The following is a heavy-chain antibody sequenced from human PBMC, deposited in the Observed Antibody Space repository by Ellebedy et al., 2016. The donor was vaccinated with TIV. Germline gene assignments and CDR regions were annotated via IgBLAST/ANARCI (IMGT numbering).Heavy chain of an antibody. CDR3: AKGTSSGSYYGYDAFDI. J-gene: IGHJ3*02. CDR1: GFMFDDDA. V-gene: IGHV3-9*01. Sequence: GGSLRLSXAASGFMFDDDAMHWVRQAPGKGLEWVAGISWIGGSICYADSVKGRFTISRDNAKNSLYLQMNSLRTGDTALYYCAKGTSSGSYYGYDAFDIWGQGTMVTVSS. D-gene: IGHD1-26*01. CDR2: ISWIGGSI.